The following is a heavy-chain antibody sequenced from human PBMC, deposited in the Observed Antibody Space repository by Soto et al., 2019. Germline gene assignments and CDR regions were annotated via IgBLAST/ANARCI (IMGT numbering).Heavy chain of an antibody. CDR2: INSDGSST. CDR1: GFTFSRYW. CDR3: ARDSGGYYEPLFDY. Sequence: EVQLVESGGGLVQPGGSLRLSCAASGFTFSRYWMHWVRQAPGKGLVWVSRINSDGSSTSYADSVKGRFTISRDNAKNTRYLQMNSLRAEYTAVYYCARDSGGYYEPLFDYWGQGTLVTVSS. V-gene: IGHV3-74*01. J-gene: IGHJ4*02. D-gene: IGHD3-22*01.